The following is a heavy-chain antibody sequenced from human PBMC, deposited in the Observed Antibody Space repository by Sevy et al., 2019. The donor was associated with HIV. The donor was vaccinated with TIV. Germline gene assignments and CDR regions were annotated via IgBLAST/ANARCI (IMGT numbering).Heavy chain of an antibody. Sequence: SETLSLTCTVSGGSISSCDYYWSWIRQPPGKGLEWIGYIYYSGSTYYNPSLKSRVTISVDTSKNQFSLKLSSVTAAETAVYYGARGVVVVVAASMGQINQFDPWGQGTLVTVSS. CDR2: IYYSGST. J-gene: IGHJ5*02. D-gene: IGHD2-15*01. CDR1: GGSISSCDYY. V-gene: IGHV4-30-4*01. CDR3: ARGVVVVVAASMGQINQFDP.